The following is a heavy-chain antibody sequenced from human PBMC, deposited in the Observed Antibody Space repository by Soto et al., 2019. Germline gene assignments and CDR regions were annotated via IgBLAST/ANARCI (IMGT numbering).Heavy chain of an antibody. V-gene: IGHV3-20*04. CDR2: INWNGGST. J-gene: IGHJ6*02. CDR3: ARIAVAVARTRGALDI. CDR1: GFTFDDYG. Sequence: PGGSLRLSCAASGFTFDDYGMSWVRQAPGKGLEWVSGINWNGGSTGYADSVKGRFTISRDNAKNSLYLQMNSLRAEDTALYYCARIAVAVARTRGALDIWGQGTMVTVSS. D-gene: IGHD6-19*01.